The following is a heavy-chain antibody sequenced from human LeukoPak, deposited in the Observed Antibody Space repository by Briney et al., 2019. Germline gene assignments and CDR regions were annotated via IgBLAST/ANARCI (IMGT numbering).Heavy chain of an antibody. CDR2: MYYSGST. Sequence: PPETLSLTCTVSGGSISSGDYYWRWLRQPPGKGLEGIAYMYYSGSTYYNPSLKSRVTMSADTSKNQLSLKLSSVTAADTAVYYCARPYYYDSRIDPWGQGILVTVSS. J-gene: IGHJ5*02. CDR3: ARPYYYDSRIDP. V-gene: IGHV4-30-4*01. D-gene: IGHD3-22*01. CDR1: GGSISSGDYY.